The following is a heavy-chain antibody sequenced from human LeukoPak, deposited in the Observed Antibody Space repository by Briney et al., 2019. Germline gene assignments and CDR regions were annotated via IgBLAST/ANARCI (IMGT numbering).Heavy chain of an antibody. V-gene: IGHV3-21*01. Sequence: PGGSLRLSCEASGFTFSGSSMNWVRQAPGKGLEWVSLISGSSSHIFYADSVKGRFTISRDNAKNSLYLQMNSLRGEDTAVYYCARPPPRGVADYYYYQMDVWGKGTTVTVSS. CDR1: GFTFSGSS. CDR2: ISGSSSHI. D-gene: IGHD3-10*01. CDR3: ARPPPRGVADYYYYQMDV. J-gene: IGHJ6*03.